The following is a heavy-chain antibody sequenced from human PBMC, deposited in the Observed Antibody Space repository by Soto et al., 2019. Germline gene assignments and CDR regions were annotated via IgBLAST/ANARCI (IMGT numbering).Heavy chain of an antibody. CDR3: ARVLVITDHYYYGMHV. V-gene: IGHV1-69*13. CDR2: IIPIFGTA. J-gene: IGHJ6*02. Sequence: GASVKVSCKASGGTFSSYAISWVRQAPGQGLEWMGGIIPIFGTANYAQKFQGRVTITADESTSTAYMELSSLRSEDTAVYYCARVLVITDHYYYGMHVWGQGTTVSGSS. CDR1: GGTFSSYA. D-gene: IGHD3-22*01.